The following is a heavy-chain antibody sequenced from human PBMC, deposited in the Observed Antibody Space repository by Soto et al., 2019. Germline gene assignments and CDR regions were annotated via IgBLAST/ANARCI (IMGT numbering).Heavy chain of an antibody. Sequence: QVQLQESGPGLVKPSGTLSLTCAVSGGSISSSNWWSWVRQPPGKGLEWIGEIYHSGSTNYNPSLKSRVTTSVDKSKNQFSLKLSSVTAADTAVYYCARADNSRGQTWAFDYWGQGTLVTVSS. D-gene: IGHD1-26*01. CDR3: ARADNSRGQTWAFDY. CDR1: GGSISSSNW. J-gene: IGHJ4*02. V-gene: IGHV4-4*02. CDR2: IYHSGST.